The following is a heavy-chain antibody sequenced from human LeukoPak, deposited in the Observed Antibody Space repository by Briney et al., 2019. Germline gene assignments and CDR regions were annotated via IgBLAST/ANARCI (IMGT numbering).Heavy chain of an antibody. D-gene: IGHD3-16*01. CDR1: GFTVRSNY. CDR2: IHSGGTT. CDR3: ARDGGIRGIFDY. Sequence: PGGSLILSCAASGFTVRSNYMSWLRQAPGKGLEWVSVIHSGGTTSYTDSVKGRFTISRDNSKNTLYLQMNSLRAEDTAVYYCARDGGIRGIFDYWGQGTLVTVSS. V-gene: IGHV3-53*01. J-gene: IGHJ4*02.